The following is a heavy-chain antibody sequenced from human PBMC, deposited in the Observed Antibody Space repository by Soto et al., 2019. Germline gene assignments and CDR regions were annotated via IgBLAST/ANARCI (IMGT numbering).Heavy chain of an antibody. Sequence: ASVKVSCKASGYTFTSYGISWVRQAPGQGLEWMGWISAYNGNTNYAQKLQGRVTMTTDTSTSTAYMELRSLRSDDTAVYYCARDRIAAAATSFGRFDYWGPGTLVTVYS. D-gene: IGHD6-13*01. V-gene: IGHV1-18*01. J-gene: IGHJ4*02. CDR2: ISAYNGNT. CDR1: GYTFTSYG. CDR3: ARDRIAAAATSFGRFDY.